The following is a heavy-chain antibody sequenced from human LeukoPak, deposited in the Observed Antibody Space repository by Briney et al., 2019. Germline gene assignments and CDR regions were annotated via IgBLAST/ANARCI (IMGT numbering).Heavy chain of an antibody. CDR3: TRDTPGIAASVSGG. CDR1: GFSVSHNY. D-gene: IGHD6-13*01. J-gene: IGHJ4*02. Sequence: GGSLRLSCTSSGFSVSHNYMNWVRQAPGKGLEWVALIYSGGNTHYADSVKGRFTISRDNSKNTLYLQMSSLRVEDTAVYYCTRDTPGIAASVSGGWGQGTLVTVSS. V-gene: IGHV3-53*01. CDR2: IYSGGNT.